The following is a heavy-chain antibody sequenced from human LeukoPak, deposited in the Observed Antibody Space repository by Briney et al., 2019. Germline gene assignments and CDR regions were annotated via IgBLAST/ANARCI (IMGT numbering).Heavy chain of an antibody. V-gene: IGHV3-9*01. Sequence: QAGSSLRLFCAASGFTFDVYAMLWAREAPGKGLEGGSGISWNSDSIGYADSVKGRFTIPRDNAKNSLYLQMNSLRAEDTAWYYCATLAASPPDYWGQGTLVTVSS. CDR1: GFTFDVYA. CDR2: ISWNSDSI. D-gene: IGHD6-13*01. CDR3: ATLAASPPDY. J-gene: IGHJ4*02.